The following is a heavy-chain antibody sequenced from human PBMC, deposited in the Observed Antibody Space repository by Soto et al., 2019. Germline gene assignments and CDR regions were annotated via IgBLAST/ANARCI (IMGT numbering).Heavy chain of an antibody. V-gene: IGHV1-18*01. CDR2: ISAYNGNT. Sequence: ASVKVSCKASGYTFTSYGISWVRQAPGQGLEWMGWISAYNGNTNYAQKIQGRVTMTTDTSTSTAYMELRSLRSDDTAVYYCARAVGYYDSSGYYTHGYFQHWGQGTLVTVSS. D-gene: IGHD3-22*01. CDR1: GYTFTSYG. CDR3: ARAVGYYDSSGYYTHGYFQH. J-gene: IGHJ1*01.